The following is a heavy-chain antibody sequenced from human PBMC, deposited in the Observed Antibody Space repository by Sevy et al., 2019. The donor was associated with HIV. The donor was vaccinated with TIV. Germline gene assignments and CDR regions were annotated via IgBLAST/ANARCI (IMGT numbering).Heavy chain of an antibody. J-gene: IGHJ6*02. CDR2: ISYDGSNK. CDR1: GFTFSDYG. V-gene: IGHV3-30*18. Sequence: GGSLRLSCAASGFTFSDYGMHWVRQAPGKGLEWVVVISYDGSNKYYADSVKGRFTISRDNSKNTLYLQMNSLRAEDTAVYYCAKDQRWLQSYYYYGMDVWCQGTTVTVSS. CDR3: AKDQRWLQSYYYYGMDV. D-gene: IGHD5-12*01.